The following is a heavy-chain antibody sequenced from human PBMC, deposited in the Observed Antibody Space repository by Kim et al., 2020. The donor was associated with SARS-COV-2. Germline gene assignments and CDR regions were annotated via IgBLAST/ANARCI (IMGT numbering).Heavy chain of an antibody. CDR1: GFTFSSYW. CDR2: IKQDGSEK. J-gene: IGHJ6*02. D-gene: IGHD1-1*01. Sequence: GGSLRLSCAASGFTFSSYWMSWVRQAPGKGLEWVANIKQDGSEKYYVDSVKGRFTISRDNAKNSLYLQMNSLRAEDTAVYYCARDLLVRAGRNRDYYYYGMDVWGQGTTVTVSS. V-gene: IGHV3-7*03. CDR3: ARDLLVRAGRNRDYYYYGMDV.